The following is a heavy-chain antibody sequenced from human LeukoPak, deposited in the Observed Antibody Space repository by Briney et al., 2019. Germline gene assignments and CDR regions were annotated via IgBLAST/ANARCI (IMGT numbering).Heavy chain of an antibody. V-gene: IGHV3-53*01. J-gene: IGHJ5*02. Sequence: GGSLRLSCAASGFIVSNNYMSWVRQAPGKGLEWVSVIYSLGHTSYADSVKGRFTISRDNSKNTLYLQMNGLRAEDTAVYYCARGLSHCSGATCSFTWGQGTLVTVSS. CDR1: GFIVSNNY. CDR2: IYSLGHT. CDR3: ARGLSHCSGATCSFT. D-gene: IGHD2-15*01.